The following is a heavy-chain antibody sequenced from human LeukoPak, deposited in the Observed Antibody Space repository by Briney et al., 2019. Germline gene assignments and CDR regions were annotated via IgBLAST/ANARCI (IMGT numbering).Heavy chain of an antibody. J-gene: IGHJ4*02. CDR1: GYTFTSYD. V-gene: IGHV1-8*01. D-gene: IGHD3-10*01. CDR2: MNPNSGNT. CDR3: ARGYYEYGSGSSDY. Sequence: GASVKVSCKASGYTFTSYDINWVRQATGQGLEWMGWMNPNSGNTGYVQKFQGRVTMTRNTSISTAYMELSSLRSEDTAVYYCARGYYEYGSGSSDYWGQGTLVTVSS.